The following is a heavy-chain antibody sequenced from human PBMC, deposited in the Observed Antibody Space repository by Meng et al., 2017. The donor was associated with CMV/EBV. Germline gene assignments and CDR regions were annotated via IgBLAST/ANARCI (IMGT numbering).Heavy chain of an antibody. CDR2: ISYNSDTT. J-gene: IGHJ4*02. CDR1: GSTFTGDA. CDR3: ARGEYSSAWYGGFVHY. V-gene: IGHV3-23*01. Sequence: GSTFTGDAMNWVRQATGKGLEWVAAISYNSDTTYYADSVKGRFTISRENSKNTLFLQMNSLRDDDTAVYYCARGEYSSAWYGGFVHYWGQGTLVTVSS. D-gene: IGHD6-19*01.